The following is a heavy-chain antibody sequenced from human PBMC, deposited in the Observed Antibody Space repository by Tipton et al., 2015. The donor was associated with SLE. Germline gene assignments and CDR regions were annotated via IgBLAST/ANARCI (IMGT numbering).Heavy chain of an antibody. CDR1: GGSISSGNYH. CDR3: VRGGLGVSYYYYMDV. J-gene: IGHJ6*03. CDR2: ISHSGST. Sequence: TLSLTCTVSGGSISSGNYHWSWIRQPAGKGLEWIGEISHSGSTNYNPSLKSRVTISVDKSKNQFSLKLTSVTAADTAVYYCVRGGLGVSYYYYMDVWGKGTTVTVSS. D-gene: IGHD1-26*01. V-gene: IGHV4-61*09.